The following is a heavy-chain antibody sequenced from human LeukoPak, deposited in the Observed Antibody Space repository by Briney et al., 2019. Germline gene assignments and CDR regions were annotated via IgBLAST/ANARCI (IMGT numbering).Heavy chain of an antibody. CDR3: VGDGPSWGLL. CDR2: VFTTGGA. CDR1: GGSIGTYY. J-gene: IGHJ4*02. Sequence: KASETLSLTCTVSGGSIGTYYWSWIRQPAGKGLEWIGRVFTTGGANYNPSLKSRVTMSLDTSRNLFSLKLNSVTAADTAVYYCVGDGPSWGLLWGQGALVTISS. D-gene: IGHD7-27*01. V-gene: IGHV4-4*07.